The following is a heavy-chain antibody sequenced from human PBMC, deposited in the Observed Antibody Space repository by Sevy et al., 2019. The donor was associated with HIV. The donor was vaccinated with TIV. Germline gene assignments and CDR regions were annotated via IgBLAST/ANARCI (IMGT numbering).Heavy chain of an antibody. CDR2: IQNNGNNK. D-gene: IGHD3-3*01. J-gene: IGHJ6*04. Sequence: GGSLRLSCAASGFTFSGYGMHWVRQAPGKGLEWVTYIQNNGNNKEYTDSVKGPFSISRDNYKNTLCLGMNSLRPEDTSVYYCAKDFWSEYVWGKGTTVTVSS. CDR1: GFTFSGYG. CDR3: AKDFWSEYV. V-gene: IGHV3-30*02.